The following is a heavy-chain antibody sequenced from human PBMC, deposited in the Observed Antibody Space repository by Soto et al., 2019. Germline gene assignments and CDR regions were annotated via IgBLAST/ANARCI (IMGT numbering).Heavy chain of an antibody. J-gene: IGHJ5*01. V-gene: IGHV4-34*01. Sequence: LSLTCAVYGGSFSGHSWTWIRQSPGKGLEWIGDINHSGRVNYSPSLKSRVTISLDTSKNQFSLTLSAVTAADTAMYYCSTRAYDTNGYYRFDPWGQGTLVTVSS. D-gene: IGHD3-22*01. CDR3: STRAYDTNGYYRFDP. CDR2: INHSGRV. CDR1: GGSFSGHS.